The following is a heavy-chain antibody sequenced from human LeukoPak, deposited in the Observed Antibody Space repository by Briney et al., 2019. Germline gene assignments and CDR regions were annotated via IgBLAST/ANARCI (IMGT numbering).Heavy chain of an antibody. J-gene: IGHJ4*02. CDR3: ATHTYYDFWSGYYDDY. V-gene: IGHV3-23*01. Sequence: GGSLRLSCAASGFTFSSYAMSWVRQAPGKGLGWVSAISGSGGSTYYADSVKGRFTISRDNSKNTLYLQMNSLRAEDTAVYYCATHTYYDFWSGYYDDYWGQGTLVTVSS. CDR2: ISGSGGST. CDR1: GFTFSSYA. D-gene: IGHD3-3*01.